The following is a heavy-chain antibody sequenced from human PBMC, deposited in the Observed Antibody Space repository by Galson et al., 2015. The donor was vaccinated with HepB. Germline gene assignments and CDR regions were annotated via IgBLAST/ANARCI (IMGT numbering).Heavy chain of an antibody. Sequence: SLRLSCAASGFTFSSYSMNWVRQAPGKGLEWVSYISSSSSTIYYADSVKGRFTISRDNAKNSLYLQMNSLRAEDTAVYYCARHPIGHKGDYWGQGTLVTVSS. V-gene: IGHV3-48*04. CDR2: ISSSSSTI. J-gene: IGHJ4*02. D-gene: IGHD3-10*01. CDR1: GFTFSSYS. CDR3: ARHPIGHKGDY.